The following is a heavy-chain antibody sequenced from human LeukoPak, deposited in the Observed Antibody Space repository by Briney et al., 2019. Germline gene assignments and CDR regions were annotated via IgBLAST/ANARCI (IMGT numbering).Heavy chain of an antibody. CDR2: IYYSGNT. CDR1: GGSMSSYY. J-gene: IGHJ4*02. Sequence: SETLSLTCTVSGGSMSSYYWSWFRQPPGKGLEWIGYIYYSGNTNYNSSLKSRVTISVDTSKNQFSLRLSSVTAADMAVYYCARGGWYEDYWGQGTLVTVSS. CDR3: ARGGWYEDY. D-gene: IGHD6-19*01. V-gene: IGHV4-59*01.